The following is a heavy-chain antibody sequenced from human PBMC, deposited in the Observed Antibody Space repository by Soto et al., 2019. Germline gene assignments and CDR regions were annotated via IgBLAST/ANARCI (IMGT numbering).Heavy chain of an antibody. J-gene: IGHJ4*02. CDR1: GYAFTTYG. CDR2: ISAHNGNT. Sequence: QVHLVQSGAEVKKPGASVKVSCKGSGYAFTTYGITWVRQAPGQGLEWMGWISAHNGNTNYVQKLQGRVTVTRDTSTSTAYMELRSLRSDDTAVYYCARGRYGDYGGQGALVTVSS. V-gene: IGHV1-18*01. CDR3: ARGRYGDY. D-gene: IGHD1-1*01.